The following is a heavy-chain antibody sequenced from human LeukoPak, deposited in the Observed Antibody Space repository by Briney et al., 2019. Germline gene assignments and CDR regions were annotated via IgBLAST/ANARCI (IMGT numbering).Heavy chain of an antibody. D-gene: IGHD4/OR15-4a*01. J-gene: IGHJ6*03. CDR3: ARVRLWGYGYYYYYYMDV. CDR2: ISAYNGNT. CDR1: GYTFTSYG. V-gene: IGHV1-18*01. Sequence: ASVKVSRKASGYTFTSYGISWVRQAPGQGLEWMGWISAYNGNTNYAQKLQGRVTMTTDTSTSTAYMELRSLRSDDTAVYYCARVRLWGYGYYYYYYMDVWGKGTTVTVSS.